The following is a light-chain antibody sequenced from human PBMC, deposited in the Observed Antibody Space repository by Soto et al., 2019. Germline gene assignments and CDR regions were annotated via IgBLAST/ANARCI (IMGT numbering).Light chain of an antibody. Sequence: DIQMTQSPSSLSASVGDRVSITCRASQSISNYLNWYQQKVGKAPKLLIYAASSLQSGVPSSFSGSGSGTDFTLTISSLQPEDFATYYCQQSYSTPYTFGQGTKLEI. CDR1: QSISNY. CDR3: QQSYSTPYT. V-gene: IGKV1-39*01. CDR2: AAS. J-gene: IGKJ2*01.